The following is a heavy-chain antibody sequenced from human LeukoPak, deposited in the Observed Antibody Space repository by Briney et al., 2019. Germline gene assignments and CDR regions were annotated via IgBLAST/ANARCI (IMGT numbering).Heavy chain of an antibody. J-gene: IGHJ4*02. V-gene: IGHV3-30*02. CDR3: AKVGGGRVLGSSWHYTTGLSSYYFDY. D-gene: IGHD6-13*01. CDR1: GFTFSSCG. CDR2: IRYDGSNK. Sequence: PGGSLRLSCAASGFTFSSCGMHWVRQAPGKGLEWVTFIRYDGSNKYYADSVKGRFTISRDNSKNTLYLQMNSLRAEDTAVYYCAKVGGGRVLGSSWHYTTGLSSYYFDYWGQGTLVTVSS.